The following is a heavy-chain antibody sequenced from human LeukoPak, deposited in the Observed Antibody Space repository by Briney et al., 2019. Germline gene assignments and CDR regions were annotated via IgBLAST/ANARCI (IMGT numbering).Heavy chain of an antibody. CDR3: ARDGDSSDYLEDDTFDV. J-gene: IGHJ3*01. D-gene: IGHD3-22*01. CDR1: GYTFNNYA. CDR2: INTRNGYI. V-gene: IGHV1-3*04. Sequence: GASVKVSCKASGYTFNNYAIHWVRQAPGQRLEWMGWINTRNGYIEYSQKFQGRVTITRDTSASTAYMELSSLRSEDTAVYYCARDGDSSDYLEDDTFDVWGQGTMVTVSS.